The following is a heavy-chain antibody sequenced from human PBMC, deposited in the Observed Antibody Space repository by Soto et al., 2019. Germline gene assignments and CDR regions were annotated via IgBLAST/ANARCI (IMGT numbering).Heavy chain of an antibody. V-gene: IGHV3-7*01. J-gene: IGHJ3*02. Sequence: GGSLRLSCAASGFTFSNYWMSWFRQAPGKGLEWVANIKQDGGEKYYVDSVKGRFTISRDNAKSSLYLQMNSLRADDTAVYYCARDGRGLGYCSGGSCYSGAFDIWGQGTMVTVSS. CDR2: IKQDGGEK. D-gene: IGHD2-15*01. CDR3: ARDGRGLGYCSGGSCYSGAFDI. CDR1: GFTFSNYW.